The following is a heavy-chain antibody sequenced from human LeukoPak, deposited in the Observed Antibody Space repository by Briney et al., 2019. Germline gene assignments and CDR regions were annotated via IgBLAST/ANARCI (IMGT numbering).Heavy chain of an antibody. CDR2: IYYSGST. V-gene: IGHV4-39*01. CDR3: ARHFVAATNWFGP. J-gene: IGHJ5*02. CDR1: GVSISSSSYY. D-gene: IGHD2-15*01. Sequence: PSETLSLTCTVSGVSISSSSYYWGWIRQPPGKGLEWIGSIYYSGSTYYNPSLKSRVTISVDTSKNQFSLKLSSVTAADTAVYYCARHFVAATNWFGPWGQGTLVTVSS.